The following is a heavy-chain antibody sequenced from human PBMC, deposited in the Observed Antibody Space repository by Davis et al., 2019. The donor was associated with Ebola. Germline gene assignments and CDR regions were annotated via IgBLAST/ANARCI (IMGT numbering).Heavy chain of an antibody. Sequence: SETLSLTCTVSGGSISSSSYYWGWIRQPPGKGLEWIGSIYYSGSTYYNPSLKSRVTISVDTSKNQFSLKLSSVTAADTAVYYCAGADYSFLAFDYWGQGTLVTVSS. J-gene: IGHJ4*02. CDR2: IYYSGST. CDR3: AGADYSFLAFDY. D-gene: IGHD4-11*01. V-gene: IGHV4-39*01. CDR1: GGSISSSSYY.